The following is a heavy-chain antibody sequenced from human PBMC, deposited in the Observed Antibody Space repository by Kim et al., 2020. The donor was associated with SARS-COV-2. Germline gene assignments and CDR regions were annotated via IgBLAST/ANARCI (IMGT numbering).Heavy chain of an antibody. CDR1: GFTFTSSA. CDR3: AAGSYHYYYYGMDV. J-gene: IGHJ6*02. D-gene: IGHD1-26*01. CDR2: IVVGSGNT. V-gene: IGHV1-58*01. Sequence: SVKVACKASGFTFTSSAVQWVRQARGQRLEWIGWIVVGSGNTNYAQKFQERVTITRDMSTSTAYMELSSLRSEDTAVYYCAAGSYHYYYYGMDVWGQGTTVTVSS.